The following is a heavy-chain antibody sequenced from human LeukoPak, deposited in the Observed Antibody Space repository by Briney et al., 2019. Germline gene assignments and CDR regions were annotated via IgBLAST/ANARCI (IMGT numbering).Heavy chain of an antibody. J-gene: IGHJ3*01. CDR2: INPNSGGT. CDR1: GYIFTRYY. V-gene: IGHV1-2*02. CDR3: PMIGKATMSDSLAFDL. Sequence: ASVKVSCKASGYIFTRYYMHWGRQAPGQGLEWMGWINPNSGGTNYAQKLQSRVTMTRDTSPSTAYMEMSRLRSDDMAVYYCPMIGKATMSDSLAFDLWGQGTMVTVSS. D-gene: IGHD5-12*01.